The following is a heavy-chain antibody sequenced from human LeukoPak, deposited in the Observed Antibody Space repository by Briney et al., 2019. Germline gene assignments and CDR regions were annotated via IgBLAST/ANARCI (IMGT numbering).Heavy chain of an antibody. J-gene: IGHJ6*03. D-gene: IGHD6-13*01. CDR2: ISWDGGST. CDR3: AKSYSSSWYALGYYYYMDV. Sequence: GGSLRLSCAASGFTFSSYEMNWVRQAPGKGLEWVSLISWDGGSTYYADSVKGRFTISRDNSKNSLYLQMNSLRAEDTALYYCAKSYSSSWYALGYYYYMDVWGKGTTVTVSS. V-gene: IGHV3-43D*03. CDR1: GFTFSSYE.